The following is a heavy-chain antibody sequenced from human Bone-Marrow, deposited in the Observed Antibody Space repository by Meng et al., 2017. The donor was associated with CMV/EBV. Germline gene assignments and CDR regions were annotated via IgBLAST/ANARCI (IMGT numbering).Heavy chain of an antibody. J-gene: IGHJ6*02. V-gene: IGHV1-2*02. Sequence: ASVKVSCKASGYTFTGYYMHWVRQAPGQGLEWMGWINPNSGGTNYAQKFQGRVTMTRDTSISTAYMELSRLRSDDTAVYYCARGPCVISRGSTSCNGDGRDVWGQGTTVTVSS. CDR2: INPNSGGT. D-gene: IGHD2-2*01. CDR1: GYTFTGYY. CDR3: ARGPCVISRGSTSCNGDGRDV.